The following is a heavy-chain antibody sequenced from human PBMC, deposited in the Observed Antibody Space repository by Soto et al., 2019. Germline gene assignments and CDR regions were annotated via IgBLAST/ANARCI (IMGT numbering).Heavy chain of an antibody. D-gene: IGHD6-13*01. Sequence: PGGSLRLSCAASGFTFSSYGMHLVRQAPGKGLEWVAVISYDGSNNYYADSVKGRFTISRDNSKNTLYLQMNSLRAEDTAVYYCAKTDGYGSSWYFRPFDYWGQGTMVTVSS. CDR3: AKTDGYGSSWYFRPFDY. J-gene: IGHJ4*02. CDR2: ISYDGSNN. V-gene: IGHV3-30*18. CDR1: GFTFSSYG.